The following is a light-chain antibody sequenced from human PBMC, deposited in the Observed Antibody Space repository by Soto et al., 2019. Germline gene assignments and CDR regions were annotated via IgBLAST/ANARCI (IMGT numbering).Light chain of an antibody. CDR2: KAS. Sequence: DVQMTQSPSTLSASVGERVTITCRASQSVSTLLAWYQQKPGKAPKLLIYKASTLESGVPSRFSGSGSGTEFTLTITRLQPDDFATYYCQQYNRYSPWAFGQGTKVEIK. CDR1: QSVSTL. CDR3: QQYNRYSPWA. J-gene: IGKJ1*01. V-gene: IGKV1-5*03.